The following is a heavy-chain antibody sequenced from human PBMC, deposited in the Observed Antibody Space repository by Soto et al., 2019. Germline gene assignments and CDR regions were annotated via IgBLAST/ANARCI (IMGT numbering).Heavy chain of an antibody. J-gene: IGHJ4*02. D-gene: IGHD1-7*01. CDR2: IYYSGST. CDR3: ARSQENLLYFDY. CDR1: GGSVSSGSYY. Sequence: QVQLQESGPGLVKPSATLSLTCTVSGGSVSSGSYYWIWIRQPPGKGLEWIGYIYYSGSTNYNTSLKSRVTISVDKSKNQFSQKLSSVTAADTAVYYCARSQENLLYFDYWGQGTLVTVSS. V-gene: IGHV4-61*01.